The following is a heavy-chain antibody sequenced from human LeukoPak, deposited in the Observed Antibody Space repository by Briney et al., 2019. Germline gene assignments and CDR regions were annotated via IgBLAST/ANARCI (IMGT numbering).Heavy chain of an antibody. V-gene: IGHV4-59*01. J-gene: IGHJ4*02. CDR3: ARGGHGPYDY. CDR1: GGSISSYY. Sequence: PSETLSLTCTVSGGSISSYYWSWIRQPPGKGLEWIGYIYYSGSTNYNPSLKSRVTISVDTSKNQFSLKLSSVTAADTAVYYSARGGHGPYDYWGQGTLVTVSS. D-gene: IGHD3-16*01. CDR2: IYYSGST.